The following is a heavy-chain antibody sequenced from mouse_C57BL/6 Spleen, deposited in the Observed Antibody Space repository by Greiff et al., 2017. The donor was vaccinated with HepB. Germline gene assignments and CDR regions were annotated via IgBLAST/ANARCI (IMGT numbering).Heavy chain of an antibody. CDR3: ARRDGYWDFDY. D-gene: IGHD2-3*01. V-gene: IGHV5-17*01. Sequence: EVQLVESGGGLVKPGGSLKLSCAASGFTFSDYGMHWVRQAPEKGLEWVAYISSGSSTIYYADTVKGRFTISRDNAKNTLFLQMTSLRSEDTAMYYCARRDGYWDFDYWGQGTTLTVSS. CDR1: GFTFSDYG. J-gene: IGHJ2*01. CDR2: ISSGSSTI.